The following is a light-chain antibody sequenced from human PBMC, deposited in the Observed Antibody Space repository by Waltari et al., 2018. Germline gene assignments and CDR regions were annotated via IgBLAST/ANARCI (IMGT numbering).Light chain of an antibody. CDR1: SGSLSTTSS. V-gene: IGLV8-61*01. J-gene: IGLJ3*02. CDR3: ALYMGSGIWV. CDR2: KAN. Sequence: QTVVTQDPSLSVSPGGTVTPTCALSSGSLSTTSSATWYQQTPGQAPRTLVYKANARSSGVPDRFSGSILGNTAALTITGAQADDESDYYCALYMGSGIWVFGGGTRLTVL.